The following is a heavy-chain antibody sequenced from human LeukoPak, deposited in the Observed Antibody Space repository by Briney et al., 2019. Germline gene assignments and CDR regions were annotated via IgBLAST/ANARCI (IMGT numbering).Heavy chain of an antibody. CDR1: GDSISSYF. D-gene: IGHD3-22*01. J-gene: IGHJ4*02. V-gene: IGHV4-59*08. Sequence: SETLSLTCTVSGDSISSYFWSWVRQPPGKGLEWIGYVYSSGRTNYNPSLKSRVTISVDRSKNQFSLKLSSVTAADTAVYYCARHFYDSSGYYWDYWGQGTLVTVSS. CDR3: ARHFYDSSGYYWDY. CDR2: VYSSGRT.